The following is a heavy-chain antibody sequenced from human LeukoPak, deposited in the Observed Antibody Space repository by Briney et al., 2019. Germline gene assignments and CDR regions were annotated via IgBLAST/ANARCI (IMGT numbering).Heavy chain of an antibody. J-gene: IGHJ4*02. CDR3: ARHPYDFWSGYYTGFDY. D-gene: IGHD3-3*01. Sequence: SETLSLTCTVSGGSISSYYWSWIRQPPGKGLEWIGYIYYSGSTNYNPSLKSRVTISVDTSKNQFSLKLSSVTAADTAVYYCARHPYDFWSGYYTGFDYWGQGTLVTVSS. CDR1: GGSISSYY. V-gene: IGHV4-59*08. CDR2: IYYSGST.